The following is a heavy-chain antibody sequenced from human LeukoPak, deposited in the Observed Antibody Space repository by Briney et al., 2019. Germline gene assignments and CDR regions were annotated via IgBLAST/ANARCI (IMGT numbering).Heavy chain of an antibody. V-gene: IGHV4-4*02. CDR3: AREGAARSSSWYLDY. CDR2: IYHSGST. CDR1: GGSISSSNW. J-gene: IGHJ4*02. Sequence: PSEALSLTCAVSGGSISSSNWWSWVRQPPGKGLEWIGEIYHSGSTNYNPSLKSRVTISEDKSKNQFSLKLNSVTATDTAVYYCAREGAARSSSWYLDYWGQGTLVTVSS. D-gene: IGHD6-13*01.